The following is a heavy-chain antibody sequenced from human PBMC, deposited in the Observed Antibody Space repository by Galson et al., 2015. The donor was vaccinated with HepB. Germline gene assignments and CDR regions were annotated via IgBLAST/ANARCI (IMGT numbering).Heavy chain of an antibody. CDR2: INSGGSST. CDR1: GFTFTSYW. V-gene: IGHV3-74*01. CDR3: ARGYSGGMDL. D-gene: IGHD1-26*01. J-gene: IGHJ6*02. Sequence: SLRLSCAASGFTFTSYWMHWVRQAPGKGLVWVSRINSGGSSTNYAGSVKGRFTISRDNAKSTLYLQMNSLRAEDTAVYYCARGYSGGMDLWGQGTTVTVSS.